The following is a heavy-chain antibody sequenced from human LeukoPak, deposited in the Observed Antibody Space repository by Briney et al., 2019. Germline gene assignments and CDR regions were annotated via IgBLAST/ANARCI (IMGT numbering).Heavy chain of an antibody. CDR3: ARPDGAAAHAFDI. V-gene: IGHV3-48*04. Sequence: PGGSLRLSCATSEFTFSAYAMNWVRQAPGKGLEWVGYISPTGSTMFYAGSVKGRFTISRDNAKNSLYLQMNSLRAEDTAVYYCARPDGAAAHAFDIWGQGTMVTVSS. D-gene: IGHD6-13*01. CDR1: EFTFSAYA. J-gene: IGHJ3*02. CDR2: ISPTGSTM.